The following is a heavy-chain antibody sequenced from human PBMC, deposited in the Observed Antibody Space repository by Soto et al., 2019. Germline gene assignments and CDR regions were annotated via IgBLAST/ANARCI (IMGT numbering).Heavy chain of an antibody. CDR1: GAPISSLTYY. Sequence: SETLSLTCAVSGAPISSLTYYWVWIRQPPGKGLEWIGTISLGGTTYYSPSLKSRLTASLDTSSNQVSLILSSVTVTDTAVYFCVRQAVGSMSSEWGPGTLVTVSS. CDR3: VRQAVGSMSSE. V-gene: IGHV4-39*01. CDR2: ISLGGTT. D-gene: IGHD6-6*01. J-gene: IGHJ4*02.